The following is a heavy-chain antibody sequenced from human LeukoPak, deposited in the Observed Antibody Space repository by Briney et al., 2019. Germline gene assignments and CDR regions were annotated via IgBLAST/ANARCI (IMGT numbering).Heavy chain of an antibody. CDR3: AREKYSSSWLGTPRHYMDV. V-gene: IGHV3-7*01. CDR1: GFTFSSYW. J-gene: IGHJ6*03. CDR2: IKQDGSEK. D-gene: IGHD6-13*01. Sequence: GGSLRLSCAASGFTFSSYWMSWVRQAPGKGLEWVANIKQDGSEKYYVDSVKGRFTISRDNAKNSLYLQMNSLRAEDTAVYYCAREKYSSSWLGTPRHYMDVWGKGTTVTISS.